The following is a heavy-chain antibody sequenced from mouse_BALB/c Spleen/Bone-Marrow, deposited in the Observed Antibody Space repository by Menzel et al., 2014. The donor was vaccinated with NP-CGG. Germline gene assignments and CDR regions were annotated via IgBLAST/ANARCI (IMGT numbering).Heavy chain of an antibody. CDR2: IRNKVNGYTT. Sequence: EVKLVESGGGLVQPGGFLRLSCATSGFTFXDHYMSWVRQPPGKALEWLGFIRNKVNGYTTEYSASVKGRFTISRDNSQSIVYLQMNTLRAEDSATYYCARDYLYYFDYWGQGTTLTVSS. D-gene: IGHD2-1*01. V-gene: IGHV7-3*02. CDR1: GFTFXDHY. CDR3: ARDYLYYFDY. J-gene: IGHJ2*01.